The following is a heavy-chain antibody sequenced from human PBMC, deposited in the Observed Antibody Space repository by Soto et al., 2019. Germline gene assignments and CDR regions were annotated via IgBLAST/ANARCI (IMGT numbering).Heavy chain of an antibody. CDR1: GGSISSGDYY. V-gene: IGHV4-30-4*01. D-gene: IGHD6-13*01. CDR2: IYYSGST. J-gene: IGHJ6*02. CDR3: ARAPGKYSSSWSYYYYGMDV. Sequence: SETLSLTCTVSGGSISSGDYYWSWIRQPPGRGLEWIGYIYYSGSTYYNPSLKSRVTISVDTSKNQFSLKLSSVTAADTAVYYCARAPGKYSSSWSYYYYGMDVWGQGTTVTVSS.